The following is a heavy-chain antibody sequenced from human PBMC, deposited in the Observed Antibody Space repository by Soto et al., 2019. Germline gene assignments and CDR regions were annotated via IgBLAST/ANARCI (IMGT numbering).Heavy chain of an antibody. J-gene: IGHJ4*02. D-gene: IGHD3-3*01. CDR2: ITWNSGRF. CDR3: VKDRGKSAVLRAYDF. CDR1: GFTFDDYA. Sequence: EVQLIESGGGRVQPGKSLRLSCSVAGFTFDDYAMHWVRQVPGRGLEWVSGITWNSGRFAYAHSVQGRFSISRDNAKNSLYLQMTNRRLEDTALYSCVKDRGKSAVLRAYDFWGPGTLVTVSS. V-gene: IGHV3-9*01.